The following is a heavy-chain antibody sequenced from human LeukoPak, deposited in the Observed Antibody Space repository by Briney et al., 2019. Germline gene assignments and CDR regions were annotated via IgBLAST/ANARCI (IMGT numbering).Heavy chain of an antibody. D-gene: IGHD6-19*01. V-gene: IGHV3-23*01. CDR3: AKNQGQWLVPVDY. CDR1: GFTFSNYA. J-gene: IGHJ4*02. CDR2: MSGSGGST. Sequence: GGSLRLSCAASGFTFSNYAMSWVRQAPGKGLEWVSGMSGSGGSTYYADSVKGRFIISRDNSKNTLYLRMNNLRAEDTALYYCAKNQGQWLVPVDYWGQGTLVTVSS.